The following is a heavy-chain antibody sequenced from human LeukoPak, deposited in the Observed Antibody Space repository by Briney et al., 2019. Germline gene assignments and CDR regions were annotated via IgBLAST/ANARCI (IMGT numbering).Heavy chain of an antibody. CDR3: ARRTGSHDY. D-gene: IGHD3/OR15-3a*01. CDR1: GGSISNSSYY. J-gene: IGHJ4*02. CDR2: IYYSGST. V-gene: IGHV4-39*01. Sequence: PSETLSLTCTVSGGSISNSSYYWGWIRQPPGKGLEWIGSIYYSGSTYYNPSLKSRVTISVDTSKNQFSLKLSSVTAADTAVYYCARRTGSHDYWGQGTLVTVSS.